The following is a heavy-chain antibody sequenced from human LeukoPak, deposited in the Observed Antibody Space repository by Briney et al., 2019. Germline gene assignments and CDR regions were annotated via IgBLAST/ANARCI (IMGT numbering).Heavy chain of an antibody. CDR3: ATWGLITMVLGEERPRKNWFDP. CDR2: FDPEGGET. V-gene: IGHV1-24*01. CDR1: GYTLTQLS. J-gene: IGHJ5*02. Sequence: ASVKVSCKVSGYTLTQLSMHWVRQAPGKGLEWMGGFDPEGGETIYAQKFQGRVTMTEDTSTDTAYMELSRLRSDDTAVYYCATWGLITMVLGEERPRKNWFDPWGQGTLVTVSS. D-gene: IGHD3-10*01.